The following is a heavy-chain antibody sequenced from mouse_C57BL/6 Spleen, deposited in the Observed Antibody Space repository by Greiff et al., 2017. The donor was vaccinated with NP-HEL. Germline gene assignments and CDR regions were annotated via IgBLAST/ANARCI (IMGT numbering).Heavy chain of an antibody. Sequence: QVQLQQPGAELVRPGSSVKLSCKASGYTFTSYWMHWVKQRPIQGLEWIGNIDPSDSETHYNQKFKDKATLTVDKASSTAYMQLSSLTSEDSAVYYCARDDDYDVGSFAYWGQGTLVTVSA. CDR3: ARDDDYDVGSFAY. CDR1: GYTFTSYW. V-gene: IGHV1-52*01. D-gene: IGHD2-4*01. CDR2: IDPSDSET. J-gene: IGHJ3*01.